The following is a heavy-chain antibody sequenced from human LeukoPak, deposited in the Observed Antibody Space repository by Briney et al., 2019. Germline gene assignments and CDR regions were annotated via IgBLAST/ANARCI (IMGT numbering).Heavy chain of an antibody. CDR1: GGSISSYY. Sequence: SETLSLTCTVSGGSISSYYWSWIRQPPGKGLEWIGYIYYSGSTNYNPSLKSRVTISVDTSKNQFSLKLSSVTAADTAVYYCARDEGDTDAFDIWGQGTMVTVSS. D-gene: IGHD2-21*01. J-gene: IGHJ3*02. V-gene: IGHV4-59*01. CDR2: IYYSGST. CDR3: ARDEGDTDAFDI.